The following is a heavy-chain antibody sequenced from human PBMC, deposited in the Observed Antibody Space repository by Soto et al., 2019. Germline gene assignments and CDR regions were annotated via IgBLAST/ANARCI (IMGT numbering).Heavy chain of an antibody. Sequence: QVQLVESGGGVVQPGRSLRLSCAASGFTFSHYGIHWVRQAPGKGLELLAVISYDGSNKRYADSVKGRFTLSRDNSKNTLYLQMNSLRAEDTAVYFCARYSGKYQGPIDYWGQGTLVTVSS. CDR1: GFTFSHYG. CDR2: ISYDGSNK. D-gene: IGHD1-26*01. J-gene: IGHJ4*02. CDR3: ARYSGKYQGPIDY. V-gene: IGHV3-30*03.